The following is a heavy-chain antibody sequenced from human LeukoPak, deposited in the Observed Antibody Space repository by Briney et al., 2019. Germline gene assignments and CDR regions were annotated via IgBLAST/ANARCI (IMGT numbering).Heavy chain of an antibody. V-gene: IGHV3-21*01. CDR2: ISSSSSNI. CDR1: GFTFSSYS. Sequence: GGSLRHSCAASGFTFSSYSMNWVRQAPGKGLEWVSSISSSSSNIYYADSVKGRFTISRDNAKNSLYLQMNSLRAEDTAVYYCARDSGYEGGGFDYWGQGTLVTVSS. D-gene: IGHD5-12*01. J-gene: IGHJ4*02. CDR3: ARDSGYEGGGFDY.